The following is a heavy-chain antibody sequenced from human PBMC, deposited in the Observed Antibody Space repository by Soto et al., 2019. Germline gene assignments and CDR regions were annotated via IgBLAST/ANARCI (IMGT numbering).Heavy chain of an antibody. J-gene: IGHJ4*02. V-gene: IGHV1-69*06. CDR2: VIPTSGTA. CDR3: TRDSSLGYLF. Sequence: QVQLVQSGAEVKKPGSSVKVSCKTSRGTFTTSPITWIRQAPGQGLVWMGEVIPTSGTATYAQTLQGRVAFPADKSPNTAYMELSSLRSEATAISFCTRDSSLGYLFWGQGSLVTVSS. D-gene: IGHD5-18*01. CDR1: RGTFTTSP.